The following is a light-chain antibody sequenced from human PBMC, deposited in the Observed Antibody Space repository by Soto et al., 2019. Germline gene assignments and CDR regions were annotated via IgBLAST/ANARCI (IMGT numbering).Light chain of an antibody. CDR2: GAS. CDR1: RSVTNNY. Sequence: EIVLTQSPCTLSSFAGERATLSWGASRSVTNNYLAWHQQKPGQTPRLLIYGASSRATGIPARFSGSGYGTDFNLTISSLETEDFAVYYCQQRSNWPITFGQGTRLEIK. J-gene: IGKJ5*01. V-gene: IGKV3D-20*02. CDR3: QQRSNWPIT.